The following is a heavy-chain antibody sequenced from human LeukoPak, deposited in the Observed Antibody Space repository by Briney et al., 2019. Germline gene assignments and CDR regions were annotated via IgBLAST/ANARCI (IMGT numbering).Heavy chain of an antibody. V-gene: IGHV5-51*01. CDR2: IYPGDSDT. Sequence: GESLKISCKGSGYSFTSYWIGWVRQMPGEGLEWMGIIYPGDSDTRYSPSFQGQVTISADKSISTAYLQWSSLKASDTAMYYCARYARDGGNNNWFDPWGQGTLVTVSS. D-gene: IGHD4-23*01. CDR3: ARYARDGGNNNWFDP. CDR1: GYSFTSYW. J-gene: IGHJ5*02.